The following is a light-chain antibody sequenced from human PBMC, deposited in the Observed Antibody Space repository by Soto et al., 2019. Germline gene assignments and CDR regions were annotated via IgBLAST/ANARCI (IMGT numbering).Light chain of an antibody. V-gene: IGKV3-15*01. CDR1: QNLSRN. CDR2: GAS. CDR3: QPYDNWTHT. J-gene: IGKJ2*01. Sequence: EMVMTQSPATLSVSPGERATLSCRASQNLSRNLAWYQQQPGQAPRLLIYGASTRATGIPARFSGSGSGTDVTITISRMQSEDFEVYYCQPYDNWTHTFGQETKLEIK.